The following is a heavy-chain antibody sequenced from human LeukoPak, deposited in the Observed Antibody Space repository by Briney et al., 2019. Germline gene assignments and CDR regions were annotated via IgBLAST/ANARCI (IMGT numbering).Heavy chain of an antibody. Sequence: SETLSLTCTVSGGSISSYYWSWIRQPPGKGLEWIGYIYYSGSTNYNPSLKSRVTISVDTSKNQFSLKLSSVTAVDTAVYYCARTDSYYDISGYWHYYFDYWGQGTLVTVSS. CDR3: ARTDSYYDISGYWHYYFDY. CDR2: IYYSGST. D-gene: IGHD3-22*01. J-gene: IGHJ4*02. V-gene: IGHV4-59*01. CDR1: GGSISSYY.